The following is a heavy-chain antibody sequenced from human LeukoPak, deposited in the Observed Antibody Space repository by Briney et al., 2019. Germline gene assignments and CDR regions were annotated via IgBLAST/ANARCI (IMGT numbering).Heavy chain of an antibody. J-gene: IGHJ4*02. CDR3: ARDRGPIAVAGRYFDY. Sequence: SVKVSCKASGYTFSSYAISWVRQAPGQGLEWMGGIIPIFGTANYAQKFQGRVTITADESTSTAYMELSSLRSEDTAVYYCARDRGPIAVAGRYFDYWGQGTLVTVSS. CDR2: IIPIFGTA. V-gene: IGHV1-69*13. D-gene: IGHD6-19*01. CDR1: GYTFSSYA.